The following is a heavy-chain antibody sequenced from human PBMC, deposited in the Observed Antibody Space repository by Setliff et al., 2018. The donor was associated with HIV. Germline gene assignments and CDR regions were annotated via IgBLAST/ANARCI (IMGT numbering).Heavy chain of an antibody. D-gene: IGHD5-12*01. J-gene: IGHJ3*02. CDR3: ASAGAWQRNALDI. V-gene: IGHV1-46*01. CDR1: GYSFTNHY. Sequence: ASVKVSCKPSGYSFTNHYMHWVRQAPGQGLEWMGVINPTGGSTRNTQKFQGRVAMARDTSTSTVYMELSSLRSEDTAVYYCASAGAWQRNALDIWGQGTMVTV. CDR2: INPTGGST.